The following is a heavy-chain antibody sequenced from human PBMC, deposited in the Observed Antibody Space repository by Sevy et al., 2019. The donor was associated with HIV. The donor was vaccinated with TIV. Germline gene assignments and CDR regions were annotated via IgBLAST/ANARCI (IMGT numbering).Heavy chain of an antibody. J-gene: IGHJ6*02. V-gene: IGHV3-11*01. CDR3: ARGGIAAADPTYYYYYGMDV. CDR1: GFTFSDYY. CDR2: ISSSGSTI. Sequence: GGSLRLSCAASGFTFSDYYMSWIRQAPGKGLEWVSYISSSGSTIYYADSVNGRFTIYRDNAKNSLYLQMNSLRAEDTAVYYCARGGIAAADPTYYYYYGMDVWGQGTTVTVSS. D-gene: IGHD6-13*01.